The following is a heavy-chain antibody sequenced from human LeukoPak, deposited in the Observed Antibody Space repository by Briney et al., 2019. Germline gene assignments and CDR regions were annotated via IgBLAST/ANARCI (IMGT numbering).Heavy chain of an antibody. CDR3: ARDYGDHRVDY. CDR2: VYTSGTT. V-gene: IGHV4-4*07. J-gene: IGHJ4*02. D-gene: IGHD4-17*01. Sequence: PSETLSLTCTVSGGSISGFYWGWIRQPAGKGLEWIGHVYTSGTTNHNPSLKSRVTMSVDTSKNQLALKVSSVTAADTAVYYCARDYGDHRVDYWGQGTLVTVSS. CDR1: GGSISGFY.